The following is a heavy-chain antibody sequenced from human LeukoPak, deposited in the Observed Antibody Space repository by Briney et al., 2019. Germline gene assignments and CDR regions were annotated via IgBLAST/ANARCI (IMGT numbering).Heavy chain of an antibody. CDR3: AKQRRDGYNYFDY. CDR2: IYYSGST. Sequence: SETLSLTCTVSGGSISSSSYYWGWIRQPPGKGLEWIGSIYYSGSTYYNPSLKSRVTISVDTSKNQFSLKLSSVTAADTAVYYCAKQRRDGYNYFDYWGQGTLVTVSS. D-gene: IGHD5-24*01. V-gene: IGHV4-39*01. CDR1: GGSISSSSYY. J-gene: IGHJ4*02.